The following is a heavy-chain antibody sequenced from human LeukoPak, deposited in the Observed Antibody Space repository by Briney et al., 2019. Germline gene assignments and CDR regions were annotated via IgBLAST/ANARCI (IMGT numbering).Heavy chain of an antibody. CDR2: IKEDGGET. J-gene: IGHJ4*02. Sequence: PGGSLRLSCVASGFVFSNYWMGWVRQAPGKGLEWVANIKEDGGETYYVDSVKGRFIISRDNAKNSLDLQMNSLRDEDTAVYYCARRKEVQTTFDYWGQGTLVTVSS. V-gene: IGHV3-7*01. CDR1: GFVFSNYW. D-gene: IGHD4/OR15-4a*01. CDR3: ARRKEVQTTFDY.